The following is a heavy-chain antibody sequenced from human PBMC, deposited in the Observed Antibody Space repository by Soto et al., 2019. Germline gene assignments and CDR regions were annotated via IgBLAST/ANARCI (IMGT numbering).Heavy chain of an antibody. V-gene: IGHV1-18*01. J-gene: IGHJ4*02. CDR3: VVLRFLEWPYFDY. Sequence: GASVKVSCKASGYTFTSYGISWVRQPPGQGLEWMGWISAYNGNTNYAQKLQGRVTMTTDTSTSTAYMELRSLRSDDTAVYYCVVLRFLEWPYFDYWGQGTLVTVSS. D-gene: IGHD3-3*01. CDR2: ISAYNGNT. CDR1: GYTFTSYG.